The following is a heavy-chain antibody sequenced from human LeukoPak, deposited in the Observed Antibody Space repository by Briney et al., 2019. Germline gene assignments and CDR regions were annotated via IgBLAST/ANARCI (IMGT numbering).Heavy chain of an antibody. J-gene: IGHJ4*02. D-gene: IGHD5-24*01. CDR2: IIPIFGTA. V-gene: IGHV1-69*01. CDR3: ARDQRWLQLGRELDY. Sequence: ASVKVSCKASGGTFSSYAISWVRQAPGQGLEWMGGIIPIFGTANYAQKFQGRVTITADESTSTAYMELSSLRSGDTAVYYCARDQRWLQLGRELDYWGQGTLVTVSS. CDR1: GGTFSSYA.